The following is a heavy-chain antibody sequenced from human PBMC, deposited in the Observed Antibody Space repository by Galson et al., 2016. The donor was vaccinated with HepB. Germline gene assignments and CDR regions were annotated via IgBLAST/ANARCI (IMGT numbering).Heavy chain of an antibody. CDR1: GGSMCSYY. CDR3: ARDYDWAFDY. D-gene: IGHD1-1*01. V-gene: IGHV4-4*08. CDR2: THSDGRT. J-gene: IGHJ4*02. Sequence: ETLSLTCTASGGSMCSYYWHWIWQPPGKGLEWYGYTHSDGRTNFNPSLKGRINISADTSKNQFSLKLTSVTAADTAMYYCARDYDWAFDYWGQGTLVTVSS.